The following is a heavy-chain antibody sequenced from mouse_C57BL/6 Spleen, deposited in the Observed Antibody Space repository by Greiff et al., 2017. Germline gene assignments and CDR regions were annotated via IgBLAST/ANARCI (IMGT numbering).Heavy chain of an antibody. V-gene: IGHV1-26*01. J-gene: IGHJ3*01. D-gene: IGHD4-1*01. CDR3: ARWGLTGTGFAY. Sequence: VQLQQSGPELVKPGASVKISCKASGYTFTDYYMNWVKQSHGKSLEWIGDINPNNGGTSYNQKFKGKATLTVDKSSSTAYMELRSLTSEDSAVYYCARWGLTGTGFAYWGQGTLVTVAA. CDR1: GYTFTDYY. CDR2: INPNNGGT.